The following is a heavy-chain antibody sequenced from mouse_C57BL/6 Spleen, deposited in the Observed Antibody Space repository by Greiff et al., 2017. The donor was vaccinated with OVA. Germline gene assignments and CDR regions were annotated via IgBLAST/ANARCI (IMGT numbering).Heavy chain of an antibody. CDR3: ASAVVADFDY. D-gene: IGHD1-1*01. V-gene: IGHV5-17*01. CDR2: ISSGSSPI. J-gene: IGHJ2*01. CDR1: GFTISDYG. Sequence: EVQLVESGGGLVKPGGSLKLSCAASGFTISDYGMHWVRQAPEKGLEWVAYISSGSSPIDYADTVKGRFTISRDNAKNTLFLQMTSLRTEDTAMYYCASAVVADFDYWGQGTTLTVSS.